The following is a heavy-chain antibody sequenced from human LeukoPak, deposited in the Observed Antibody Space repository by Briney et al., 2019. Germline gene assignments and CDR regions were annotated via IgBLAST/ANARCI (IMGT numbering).Heavy chain of an antibody. D-gene: IGHD3-22*01. V-gene: IGHV1-18*01. CDR1: GYTFTSYG. J-gene: IGHJ5*02. CDR2: ISAYNGNT. Sequence: ASVTVSCKASGYTFTSYGISWVRQAPGQGLEWMGWISAYNGNTNYAQKLQGRVTMTTDTSTSTAYMELRSLRSDDTAVYYCATTPYYYDSSGYFRFDPWGQGTLVTVSS. CDR3: ATTPYYYDSSGYFRFDP.